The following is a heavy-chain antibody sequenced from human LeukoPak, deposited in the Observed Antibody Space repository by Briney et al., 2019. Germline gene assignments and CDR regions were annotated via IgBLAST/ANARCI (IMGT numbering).Heavy chain of an antibody. CDR1: GFTFTSYD. V-gene: IGHV1-8*01. J-gene: IGHJ4*02. D-gene: IGHD6-13*01. Sequence: ASVKVSCKASGFTFTSYDINWVRQAPGQGLEWMGWMNPNSGNTRYAQKVQGRITMTGDTSISTAYMELSSLRSEDTAVYYCASLIAAAGTALYYYFDYWGQGTLVTVSS. CDR2: MNPNSGNT. CDR3: ASLIAAAGTALYYYFDY.